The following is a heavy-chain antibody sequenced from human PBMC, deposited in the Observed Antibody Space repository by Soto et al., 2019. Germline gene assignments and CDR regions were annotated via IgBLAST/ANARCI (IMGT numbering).Heavy chain of an antibody. V-gene: IGHV1-8*01. CDR2: MNPNSGNT. J-gene: IGHJ6*03. Sequence: ASVKVSCKASGYTFTSYDINWVRQATGQGLEWMGWMNPNSGNTGYAQKFQGRVTMTRNTSISTAYMELSSLRSEDTAVYYCVRADTIFGVVGRYYYYMDVWGKGTTVTVSS. CDR3: VRADTIFGVVGRYYYYMDV. CDR1: GYTFTSYD. D-gene: IGHD3-3*01.